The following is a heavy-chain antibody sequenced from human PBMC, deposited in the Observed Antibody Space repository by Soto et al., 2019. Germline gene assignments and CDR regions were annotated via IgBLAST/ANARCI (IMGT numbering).Heavy chain of an antibody. D-gene: IGHD6-6*01. V-gene: IGHV3-9*01. J-gene: IGHJ5*02. CDR3: AKAPDSSFPGDWFDP. CDR2: ISWNSGSI. CDR1: GFTFDDYA. Sequence: GGSLRLSCAASGFTFDDYAMHWVRQAPGKGLEWVSGISWNSGSIGYADSVKGRFTISRDNAKNSLYLQMNSLRAEDTALYYCAKAPDSSFPGDWFDPWGQGTLVTVSS.